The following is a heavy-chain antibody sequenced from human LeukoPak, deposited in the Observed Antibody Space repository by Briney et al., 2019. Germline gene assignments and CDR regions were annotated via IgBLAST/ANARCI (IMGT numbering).Heavy chain of an antibody. CDR3: ARDSDPVMVNDALDI. J-gene: IGHJ3*02. D-gene: IGHD2-8*01. CDR1: GFTFSNYW. Sequence: PGGSLRLSCAASGFTFSNYWMSWVRQAPGKGLEWVANIKQDGSEKYYVDSVKGRFTISRDNAKSSLFLQMNSLRAEDTAVYYCARDSDPVMVNDALDIWGQGTMVTVSS. CDR2: IKQDGSEK. V-gene: IGHV3-7*01.